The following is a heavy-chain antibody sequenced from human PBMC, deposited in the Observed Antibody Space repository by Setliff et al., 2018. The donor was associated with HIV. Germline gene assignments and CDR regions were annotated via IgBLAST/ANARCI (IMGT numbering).Heavy chain of an antibody. CDR3: ARHAAGPDGPFDP. CDR1: GYSMSSGYY. D-gene: IGHD2-2*01. Sequence: SETLSLTCGVSGYSMSSGYYWGWIRQPPGKGLEWIGNVYHTGSTYYNPSLKSRVTISVDTSKNQFSLKLSSVIAADTAVYYCARHAAGPDGPFDPWGQGTLVTVSS. CDR2: VYHTGST. J-gene: IGHJ5*02. V-gene: IGHV4-38-2*01.